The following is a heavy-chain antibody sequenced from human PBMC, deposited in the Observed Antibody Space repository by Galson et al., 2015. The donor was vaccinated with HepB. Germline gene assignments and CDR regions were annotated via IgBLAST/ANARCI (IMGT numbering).Heavy chain of an antibody. J-gene: IGHJ4*02. CDR1: GFTVSSNY. Sequence: SLRLSCAASGFTVSSNYMSWVRQAPGKGLEWVSVIYSGGSTYYADSVKGRFTISRDNSKNTLYLQMNSLRAEDTAVYYCAREGGGHNWNDGYAFDYWGQGTLVTVSS. CDR3: AREGGGHNWNDGYAFDY. CDR2: IYSGGST. D-gene: IGHD1-20*01. V-gene: IGHV3-66*02.